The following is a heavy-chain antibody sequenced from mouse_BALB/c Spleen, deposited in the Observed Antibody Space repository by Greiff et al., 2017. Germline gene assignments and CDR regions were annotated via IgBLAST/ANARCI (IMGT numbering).Heavy chain of an antibody. D-gene: IGHD1-1*01. CDR3: ARAAGSSYGFAY. CDR1: GYAFSSYW. CDR2: IYPGDGDT. Sequence: VQLQQSGAELVRPGSSVKISCKASGYAFSSYWMNWVKQRPGQGLEWIGQIYPGDGDTNYNGKFKGKATLTADKSSSTAYMQLSSLTSEDSAVYFCARAAGSSYGFAYWGQGTLVTVSA. V-gene: IGHV1-80*01. J-gene: IGHJ3*01.